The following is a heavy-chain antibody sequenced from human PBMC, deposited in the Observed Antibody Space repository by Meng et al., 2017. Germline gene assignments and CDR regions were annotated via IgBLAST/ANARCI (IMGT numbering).Heavy chain of an antibody. D-gene: IGHD4-11*01. Sequence: VLLREPGAGVFHPSRSLTRSLAASVFTFSSYGMHWVRQAPGKGLEWVAVIWYDGSNKYYADSVKGRFTISRDNSKNPLYLQMNSLRAEDTAVYYCARDDAMTTVTTIGYWGQGTLVTVSS. CDR1: VFTFSSYG. V-gene: IGHV3-33*01. CDR2: IWYDGSNK. CDR3: ARDDAMTTVTTIGY. J-gene: IGHJ4*02.